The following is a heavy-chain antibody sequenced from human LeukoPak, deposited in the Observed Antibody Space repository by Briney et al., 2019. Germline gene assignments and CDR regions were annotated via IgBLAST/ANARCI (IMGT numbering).Heavy chain of an antibody. CDR2: IYSGERM. D-gene: IGHD3-3*01. CDR1: GLTVSDNF. V-gene: IGHV3-53*01. Sequence: GGSLRLSCSASGLTVSDNFLSWLRQAPGKGVEWVSVIYSGERMFYADSVKGRFIISRDNSKKTVYLQMNRLRVEDTAVYYCARDQGFWSGYGMDVWGQGTTVIVSS. CDR3: ARDQGFWSGYGMDV. J-gene: IGHJ6*02.